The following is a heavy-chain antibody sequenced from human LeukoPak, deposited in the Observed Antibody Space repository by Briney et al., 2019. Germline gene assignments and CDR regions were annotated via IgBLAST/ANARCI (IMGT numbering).Heavy chain of an antibody. CDR3: ARGSAWERGSYDY. Sequence: GGSLRLSCAASGFDFRSYWMKWVRQAPGKGLEWVANIKEDGSKKYYVDSVKGRFTISRDNAENSLYLQMNSLRVEDTAVYYCARGSAWERGSYDYWGQGTLVTVSS. CDR2: IKEDGSKK. J-gene: IGHJ4*02. D-gene: IGHD1-26*01. V-gene: IGHV3-7*05. CDR1: GFDFRSYW.